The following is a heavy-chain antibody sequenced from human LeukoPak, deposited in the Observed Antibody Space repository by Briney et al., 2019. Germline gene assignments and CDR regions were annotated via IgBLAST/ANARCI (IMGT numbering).Heavy chain of an antibody. CDR2: ISWNSGSI. V-gene: IGHV3-9*03. D-gene: IGHD6-13*01. J-gene: IGHJ3*01. Sequence: GGSLRLSCAASGFSFDEYAMHWVRQAPGKGLEWVSGISWNSGSITYADSVKARFTISRDNAKNSLYLQMNSLKIEDMALYYCAKGRSWYEDDAFDFWGQGTMVTVSS. CDR3: AKGRSWYEDDAFDF. CDR1: GFSFDEYA.